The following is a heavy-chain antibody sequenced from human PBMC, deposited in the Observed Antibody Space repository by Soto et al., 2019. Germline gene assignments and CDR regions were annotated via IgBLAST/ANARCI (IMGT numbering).Heavy chain of an antibody. Sequence: SETLSLTCAVYGGSFSPYFWSWIRQPPGKGLEWIGEINHSGSTNYNPSLTCRATLSVDTSKNQVSLKLTSVTAADTAVYYCARLASGWQYYYFDFWGRGTPVTVSS. J-gene: IGHJ2*01. CDR1: GGSFSPYF. V-gene: IGHV4-34*01. CDR3: ARLASGWQYYYFDF. CDR2: INHSGST. D-gene: IGHD6-19*01.